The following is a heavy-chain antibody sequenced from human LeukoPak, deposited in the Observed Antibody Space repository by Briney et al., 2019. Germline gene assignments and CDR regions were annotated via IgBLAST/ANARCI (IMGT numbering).Heavy chain of an antibody. V-gene: IGHV3-23*01. Sequence: PGGSLRLSCAASGFTFSGYAMSWVRQAPGKGLEWVSAISGSGGSTYYADSVKGRFTISRDNSKNTLYLQMNSLRAEDTAVYFCAKDDQVGATSLFDYWGQGTLVSVSS. J-gene: IGHJ4*02. D-gene: IGHD1-26*01. CDR1: GFTFSGYA. CDR2: ISGSGGST. CDR3: AKDDQVGATSLFDY.